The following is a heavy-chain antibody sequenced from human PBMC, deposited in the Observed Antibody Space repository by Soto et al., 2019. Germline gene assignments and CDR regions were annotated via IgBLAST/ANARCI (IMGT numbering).Heavy chain of an antibody. Sequence: PGGSLRLSCAASGFSFSDYAMSWVRQAPGKGLEWVSVISESGGSTHYADSVRGRFTVSRDNSKNSLSLRMNSLRDEDTAVYYCARDEVPAANWLDRWGQGTLVTVSS. J-gene: IGHJ5*02. CDR1: GFSFSDYA. V-gene: IGHV3-23*01. D-gene: IGHD2-2*01. CDR2: ISESGGST. CDR3: ARDEVPAANWLDR.